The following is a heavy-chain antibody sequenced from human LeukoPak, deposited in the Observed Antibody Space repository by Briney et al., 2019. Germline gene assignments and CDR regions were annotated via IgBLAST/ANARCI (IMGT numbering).Heavy chain of an antibody. J-gene: IGHJ6*02. Sequence: GASVKVSCKASGGTFSSYAISWVRQAPGQGLEWMGGIIPIFGTANYAQKFQGRVTITADESTSTAYVELSSLRSEDTAVYYCARPDIVVVPAASDYYYYGMDVWGQGTTVTVSS. CDR3: ARPDIVVVPAASDYYYYGMDV. D-gene: IGHD2-2*01. CDR1: GGTFSSYA. CDR2: IIPIFGTA. V-gene: IGHV1-69*13.